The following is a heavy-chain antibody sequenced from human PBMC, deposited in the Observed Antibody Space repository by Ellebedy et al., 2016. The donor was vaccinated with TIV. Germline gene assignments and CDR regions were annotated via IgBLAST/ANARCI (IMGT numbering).Heavy chain of an antibody. CDR1: GFTFSSYW. J-gene: IGHJ4*02. V-gene: IGHV3-74*01. D-gene: IGHD2-21*01. Sequence: PGGSLRLSCAASGFTFSSYWMYWVRQAPGKGLVWVSRINSDGSSTTYADSVKGRFTISRDDAKNTLYLQMDSLGAEDTAVYYCARGDGGNILRYWGQGTPVTVS. CDR3: ARGDGGNILRY. CDR2: INSDGSST.